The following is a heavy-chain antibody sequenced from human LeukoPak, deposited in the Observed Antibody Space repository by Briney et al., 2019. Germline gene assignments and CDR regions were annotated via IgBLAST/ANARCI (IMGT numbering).Heavy chain of an antibody. J-gene: IGHJ4*02. CDR2: ISAYNGNT. V-gene: IGHV1-18*01. CDR3: ARVQYWNYYDSSGYYPDFDY. CDR1: GYTFTSYG. D-gene: IGHD3-22*01. Sequence: ASVKVSCKAFGYTFTSYGISWVRQAPGQGLEWMGWISAYNGNTNYAQKLQGRVTMTTDTSTSTAYMELRSLRSDDTAVYYCARVQYWNYYDSSGYYPDFDYWGQGTLVTVSS.